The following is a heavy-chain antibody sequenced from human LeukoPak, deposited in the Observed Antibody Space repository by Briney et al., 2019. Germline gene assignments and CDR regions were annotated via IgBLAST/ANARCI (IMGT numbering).Heavy chain of an antibody. CDR2: FSGSGGDT. D-gene: IGHD6-19*01. Sequence: PGGSLRLSCAASGFTFRSYAIYWVRQAPGKGLEWVSGFSGSGGDTYFADSAKGRFTISRDNSKNTVFLQMDSLRAEDTAVYYYAKTTAGYSSGRYPGWPVDYWGQGTLVTVSS. CDR1: GFTFRSYA. CDR3: AKTTAGYSSGRYPGWPVDY. J-gene: IGHJ4*02. V-gene: IGHV3-23*01.